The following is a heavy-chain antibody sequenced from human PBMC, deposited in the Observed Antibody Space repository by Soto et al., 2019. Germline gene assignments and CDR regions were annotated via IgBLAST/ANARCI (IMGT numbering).Heavy chain of an antibody. D-gene: IGHD2-15*01. CDR1: GGSFSGYY. CDR3: ARGGVYCSGGSCGWFDP. CDR2: INHSGST. J-gene: IGHJ5*02. Sequence: QVQLQQWGAGLLKPSETLSLTCAVYGGSFSGYYWSWIRQPPGKGLEWIGEINHSGSTNYNPSLKSRVTTSVDTSKNQFSLKLSSVTAAGTAVYYCARGGVYCSGGSCGWFDPWGQGTLVTVSS. V-gene: IGHV4-34*01.